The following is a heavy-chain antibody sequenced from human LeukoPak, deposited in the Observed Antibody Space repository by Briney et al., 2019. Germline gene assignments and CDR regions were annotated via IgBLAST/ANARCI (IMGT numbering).Heavy chain of an antibody. Sequence: PGGSLRLSCAASGFTVITNDMTWVRQVPGKGLEWVSVLYSDGNTKYADSVQGRFTISRDNSKNTLYLEMNSLSPDDTAVYHCARGVEPLAANTLAYWGQGTLVTVSS. CDR3: ARGVEPLAANTLAY. CDR2: LYSDGNT. V-gene: IGHV3-53*01. CDR1: GFTVITND. D-gene: IGHD1-14*01. J-gene: IGHJ4*02.